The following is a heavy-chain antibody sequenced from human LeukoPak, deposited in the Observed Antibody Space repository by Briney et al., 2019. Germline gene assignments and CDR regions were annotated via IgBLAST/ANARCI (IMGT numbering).Heavy chain of an antibody. J-gene: IGHJ1*01. V-gene: IGHV4-4*07. D-gene: IGHD3-22*01. Sequence: SDTLSLTCTVSGVSISIYYWIWLRQPAGEGLEGIGRIYTSGSTNYNSFLKSRVTISVDTSKNQFSLQLSSVTAADTAVYYCARQVGSFTMMPWGQGTLVTVSS. CDR1: GVSISIYY. CDR3: ARQVGSFTMMP. CDR2: IYTSGST.